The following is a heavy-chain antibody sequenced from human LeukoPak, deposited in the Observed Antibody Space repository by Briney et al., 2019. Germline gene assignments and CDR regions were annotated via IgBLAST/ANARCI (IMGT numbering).Heavy chain of an antibody. V-gene: IGHV1-2*02. CDR1: GYTFTGYY. D-gene: IGHD4-17*01. Sequence: ASVKVSCKASGYTFTGYYMHWVRQAPGQGLEWMGWINPNSGGTNYAQKFQGRVTMTRDTSISTAYMELSRLRSDDTALYFCARDYGDYAYWYFDLWGRGSLVIVSS. CDR3: ARDYGDYAYWYFDL. CDR2: INPNSGGT. J-gene: IGHJ2*01.